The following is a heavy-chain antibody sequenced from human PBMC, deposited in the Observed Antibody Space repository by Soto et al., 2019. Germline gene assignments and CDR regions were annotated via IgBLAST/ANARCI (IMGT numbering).Heavy chain of an antibody. D-gene: IGHD6-19*01. V-gene: IGHV4-59*01. CDR3: ARDPGRALAVD. Sequence: SDTLSLTCTVSGGSISGYYWSWIRQPPGKGLEWIGYMYNTGSTVYNPSFKSRVTISVDTSKSQLSLRLNSVTAADTAVYYCARDPGRALAVDWGEGTLVTVSS. CDR1: GGSISGYY. J-gene: IGHJ4*02. CDR2: MYNTGST.